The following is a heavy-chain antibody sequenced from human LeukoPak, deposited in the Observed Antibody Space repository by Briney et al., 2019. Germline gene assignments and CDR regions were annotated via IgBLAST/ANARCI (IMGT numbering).Heavy chain of an antibody. D-gene: IGHD6-25*01. Sequence: PSETLSLTCTVSGYSISSGYYWGWIRQPPGKGLEWIGSIYHSGSTYYNPSLKSRVTISVDTSKNQFSLKLSSVTAADTAVYYCASATGYSSGPYYGMDVWGQGTTVTVSS. J-gene: IGHJ6*02. CDR1: GYSISSGYY. CDR2: IYHSGST. CDR3: ASATGYSSGPYYGMDV. V-gene: IGHV4-38-2*02.